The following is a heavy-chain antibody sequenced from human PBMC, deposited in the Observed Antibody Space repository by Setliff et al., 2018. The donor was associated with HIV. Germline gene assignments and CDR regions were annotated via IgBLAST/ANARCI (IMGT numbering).Heavy chain of an antibody. V-gene: IGHV4-61*09. CDR3: ARSPPRQWLQWELLVGYFDY. Sequence: SETLSLTCTVSGGSISSGSYYWSWIRQPAGKGLEWIGHIYTSGSTNYNPSLKSRVIISVDMSKNQFSLNLNSVTAADTAVYYCARSPPRQWLQWELLVGYFDYWGQGTLVTVSS. CDR2: IYTSGST. J-gene: IGHJ4*02. D-gene: IGHD1-26*01. CDR1: GGSISSGSYY.